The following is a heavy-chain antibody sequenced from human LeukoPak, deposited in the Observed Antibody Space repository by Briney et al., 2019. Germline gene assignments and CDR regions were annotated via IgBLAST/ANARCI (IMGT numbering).Heavy chain of an antibody. J-gene: IGHJ5*02. CDR3: ARLPDP. Sequence: PGGSLRLSCAASGFTFSSYWMSWVRQAPGKGLEWIGEIYHSGSSNYNPSLKSRVTISVDKSKNQLSLKLSSVTAADTAVYYCARLPDPWGQGTLVTVSS. CDR1: GFTFSSYW. V-gene: IGHV4-4*02. CDR2: IYHSGSS.